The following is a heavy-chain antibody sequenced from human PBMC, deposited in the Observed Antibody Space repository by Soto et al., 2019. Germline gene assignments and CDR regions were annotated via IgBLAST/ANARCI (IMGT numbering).Heavy chain of an antibody. J-gene: IGHJ4*02. CDR1: GFTVSSNY. Sequence: GGSLRLSCAASGFTVSSNYMSWVRQAPGKGLEWVSVIYSGGSTYYADSVKGRFTISRDNSKNTLYLQMNSLRAEDTAVYYCARDSRPMGGYFDYWGQGTLVTVSS. V-gene: IGHV3-53*01. CDR3: ARDSRPMGGYFDY. D-gene: IGHD2-2*01. CDR2: IYSGGST.